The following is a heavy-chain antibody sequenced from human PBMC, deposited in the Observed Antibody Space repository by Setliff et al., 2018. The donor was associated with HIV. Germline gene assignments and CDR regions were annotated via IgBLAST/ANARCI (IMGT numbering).Heavy chain of an antibody. V-gene: IGHV1-3*01. CDR2: ITVGDGNT. CDR1: GYTFSSYA. D-gene: IGHD3-9*01. CDR3: AREETYYDILTGYYGGPFGY. Sequence: ASVKVSCKASGYTFSSYAMHWVRQAPGQRLEWMGWITVGDGNTKYSQKFQGRVTITRDTSASTAYMELSSLRSEDTAVYYCAREETYYDILTGYYGGPFGYWGQGTLVTVSS. J-gene: IGHJ4*02.